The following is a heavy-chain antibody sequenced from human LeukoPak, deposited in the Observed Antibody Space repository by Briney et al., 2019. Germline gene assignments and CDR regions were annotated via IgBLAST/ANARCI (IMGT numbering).Heavy chain of an antibody. CDR2: ISGSGGST. D-gene: IGHD6-13*01. CDR1: GFTFSSYA. Sequence: GGSLRLSCAASGFTFSSYAMSWVRQAPGKGLEWVSAISGSGGSTYYADSVKGRFTISRDNSKNTLYLQTNSLRAEDAAVYYCAKGYSSSSSRGAIDYWGQGTLVTVSS. J-gene: IGHJ4*02. CDR3: AKGYSSSSSRGAIDY. V-gene: IGHV3-23*01.